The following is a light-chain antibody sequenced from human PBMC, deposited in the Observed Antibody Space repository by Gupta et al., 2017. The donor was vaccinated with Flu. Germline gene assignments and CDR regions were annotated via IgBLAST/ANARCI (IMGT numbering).Light chain of an antibody. Sequence: VLTQSPDSLSKSPGERVTISCEASQAVTGSQLAWYQQRSGQPPRLLISGVSTRATGVPDRFSSGGSGTYFTLTISRLEPEDFALYFCQHFDGSPWTFGQGTRVDIK. CDR1: QAVTGSQ. J-gene: IGKJ1*01. CDR2: GVS. CDR3: QHFDGSPWT. V-gene: IGKV3-20*01.